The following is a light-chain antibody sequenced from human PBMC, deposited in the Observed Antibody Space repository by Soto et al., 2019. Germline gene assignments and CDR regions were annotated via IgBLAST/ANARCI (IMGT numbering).Light chain of an antibody. CDR3: KKYYSTPWT. CDR2: WAS. CDR1: QSVLYSSNNKNY. J-gene: IGKJ1*01. Sequence: DIVMTQSPDSLAVSLGERATINCKSSQSVLYSSNNKNYLTWYQQKPGQPPKLLIYWASTRESGVPDRFSGSGSETDFTLTISSMQAEDVDIYYCKKYYSTPWTFGQGTKVEIK. V-gene: IGKV4-1*01.